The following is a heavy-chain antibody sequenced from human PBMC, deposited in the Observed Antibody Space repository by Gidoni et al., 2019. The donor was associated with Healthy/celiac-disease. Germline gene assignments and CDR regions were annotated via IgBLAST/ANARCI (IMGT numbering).Heavy chain of an antibody. CDR1: GFTFSSYA. J-gene: IGHJ2*01. CDR3: AKGREGVGYWYFDL. CDR2: ISGSGGST. Sequence: EVQLLESGGGLVQPGGSLRLSCAASGFTFSSYAMSWVRQAPGTGLEWVSAISGSGGSTYYADSVKGRFTNSRDNSKNTLYLQMNSLRAEDTAVYYCAKGREGVGYWYFDLWGRGTLVTVSS. V-gene: IGHV3-23*01.